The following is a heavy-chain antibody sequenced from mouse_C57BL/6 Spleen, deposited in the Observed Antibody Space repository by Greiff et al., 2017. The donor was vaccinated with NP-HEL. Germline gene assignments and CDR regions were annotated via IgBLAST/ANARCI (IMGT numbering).Heavy chain of an antibody. D-gene: IGHD2-4*01. J-gene: IGHJ2*01. Sequence: EVQLQQSGTVLARPGASVKMSCKTSGYTFTSYWMHWVKQRPGQGLEWIGAIYPGNSDTSYNQKFKGKAKLTAVTSASTAYMELSSLTNEDSAVYYCTRGGYYDYDEDYHFDYWGQGTTLTVSS. V-gene: IGHV1-5*01. CDR1: GYTFTSYW. CDR2: IYPGNSDT. CDR3: TRGGYYDYDEDYHFDY.